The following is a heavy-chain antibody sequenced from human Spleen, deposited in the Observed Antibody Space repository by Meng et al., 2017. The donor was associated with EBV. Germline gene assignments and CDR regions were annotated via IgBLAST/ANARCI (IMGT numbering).Heavy chain of an antibody. J-gene: IGHJ5*02. V-gene: IGHV1-69*06. CDR1: RGTFANFV. CDR3: ARVRDYIRTFSYTYNWFDP. CDR2: IIPIFGTT. Sequence: QVQLVQFATEVKMSGSSVKLSCKASRGTFANFVVSWIRKAPGQGLEWMGGIIPIFGTTNYALKFEDRVTMTTDISTSTAYMELRSLRSDDTAVYYCARVRDYIRTFSYTYNWFDPWGRGTLVTVSS. D-gene: IGHD5-12*01.